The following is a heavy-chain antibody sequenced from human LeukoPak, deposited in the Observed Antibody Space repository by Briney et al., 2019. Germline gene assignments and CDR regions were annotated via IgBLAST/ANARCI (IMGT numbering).Heavy chain of an antibody. CDR2: IYDSGTA. J-gene: IGHJ4*02. CDR1: GGSINGWY. Sequence: SETLSLTCAVSGGSINGWYWSWIRQPPGKGLEWIGHIYDSGTANYNPSLKSRVTMSLDSSKNQFSLNLSSVTAADTAVYYCARSIIIIPDLFDSWGQGTLVTVSS. CDR3: ARSIIIIPDLFDS. V-gene: IGHV4-59*08. D-gene: IGHD2-2*01.